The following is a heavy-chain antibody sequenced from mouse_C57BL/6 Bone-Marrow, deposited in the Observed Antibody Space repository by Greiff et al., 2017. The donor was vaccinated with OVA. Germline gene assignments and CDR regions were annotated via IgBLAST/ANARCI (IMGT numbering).Heavy chain of an antibody. V-gene: IGHV1-72*01. Sequence: QQSCKASGYTFTRYWMHWVKQRPGRGLEWIGRIDPNSGGTKYNEKFKSKATLTVDKPSSTAYMQLSSLTSEDSAVYYCARVPLWDYWGQGTSVTVSS. J-gene: IGHJ4*01. CDR1: GYTFTRYW. CDR3: ARVPLWDY. D-gene: IGHD6-1*01. CDR2: IDPNSGGT.